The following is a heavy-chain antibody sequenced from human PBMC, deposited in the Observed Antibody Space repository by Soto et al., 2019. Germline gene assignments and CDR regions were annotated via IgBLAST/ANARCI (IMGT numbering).Heavy chain of an antibody. CDR3: TTAAGTQYYYYYNLDV. Sequence: EVQLVESGGGLVKPGGSLRLSCAASGFTFSNAYMNWVGQAPGKGLEWVGRIKTKADGGATDYAAPVRDRFTISRDDSKNTLYLKMNSLKTEDTAVYYCTTAAGTQYYYYYNLDVWGQGATVAVSS. CDR1: GFTFSNAY. V-gene: IGHV3-15*07. CDR2: IKTKADGGAT. J-gene: IGHJ6*03. D-gene: IGHD1-1*01.